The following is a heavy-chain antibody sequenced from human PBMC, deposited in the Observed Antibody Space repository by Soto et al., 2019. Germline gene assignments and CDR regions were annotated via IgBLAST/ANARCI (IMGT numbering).Heavy chain of an antibody. CDR1: GFTLTAYT. J-gene: IGHJ4*02. V-gene: IGHV3-21*04. CDR2: INGRSNYK. Sequence: GGSLRLSCVASGFTLTAYTMNWVRQAPGTGLEWVSSINGRSNYKYYSDSVRGRFIISRDNSKDTLYLQMNSLRAEDTAVYQCVRDYYHISGSHYDIPLDSWGQGTLVTVSS. CDR3: VRDYYHISGSHYDIPLDS. D-gene: IGHD3-10*01.